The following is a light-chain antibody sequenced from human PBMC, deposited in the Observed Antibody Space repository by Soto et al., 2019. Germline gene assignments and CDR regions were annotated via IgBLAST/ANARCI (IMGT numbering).Light chain of an antibody. CDR2: GAS. V-gene: IGKV3-20*01. J-gene: IGKJ4*01. CDR1: QSVSSR. Sequence: EIVLTQSPGTLSLSPGERATLSCRASQSVSSRLAWYQQRPGQAPRLLISGASSRATGIPDRFSGSGSGTDFTLTISRLEPEDFALYYCQQYGSSPLTFGGGTKVDIK. CDR3: QQYGSSPLT.